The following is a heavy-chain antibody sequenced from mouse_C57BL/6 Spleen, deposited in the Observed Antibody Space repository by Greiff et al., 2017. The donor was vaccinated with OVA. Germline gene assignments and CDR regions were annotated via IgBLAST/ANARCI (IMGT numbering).Heavy chain of an antibody. Sequence: EVMLVESGGGLVQPKGSLKLSCAASGFSFNTYAMNWVRQAPGKGLEWVARIRSKSNNYATYYADSVKDRFTISRDDSESMLYLQMNNLKTEDTAMYYCVRYYYGSSYDWGQGTSVTVSS. D-gene: IGHD1-1*01. J-gene: IGHJ4*01. CDR1: GFSFNTYA. CDR3: VRYYYGSSYD. V-gene: IGHV10-1*01. CDR2: IRSKSNNYAT.